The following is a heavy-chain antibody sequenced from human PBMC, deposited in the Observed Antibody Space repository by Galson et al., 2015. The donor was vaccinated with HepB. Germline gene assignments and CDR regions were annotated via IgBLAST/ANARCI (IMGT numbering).Heavy chain of an antibody. J-gene: IGHJ6*02. CDR2: ISYDGSNK. CDR1: GFTFSSYG. CDR3: AKDGSSRYSRVYYYYYGMDV. V-gene: IGHV3-30*18. Sequence: SLRLSCAASGFTFSSYGMHWARQAPGKGLEWVAVISYDGSNKYYADSVKGRFTISRDNSKNTLYLQMNSLRAEDTAVYYCAKDGSSRYSRVYYYYYGMDVWGQGTTVTVSS. D-gene: IGHD6-13*01.